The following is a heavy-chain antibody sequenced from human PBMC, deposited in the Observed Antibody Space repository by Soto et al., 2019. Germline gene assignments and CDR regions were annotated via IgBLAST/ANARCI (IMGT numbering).Heavy chain of an antibody. J-gene: IGHJ5*02. V-gene: IGHV4-34*01. Sequence: SETLSLTCAVYGGSFSGYYWSWIRQPPGKGLEWIGEINHSGSTNYNPPLKSRVTISVDTSKNQFSLKLSSVTAADTAAYYCARADSSGYYWFDPWGQGTLVTVSS. CDR1: GGSFSGYY. CDR2: INHSGST. D-gene: IGHD3-22*01. CDR3: ARADSSGYYWFDP.